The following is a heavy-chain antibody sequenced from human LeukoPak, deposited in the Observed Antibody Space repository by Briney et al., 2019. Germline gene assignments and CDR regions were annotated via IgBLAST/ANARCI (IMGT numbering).Heavy chain of an antibody. CDR3: ARVCPDTAMVYYYYGMDV. D-gene: IGHD5-18*01. CDR1: GGSISSYY. V-gene: IGHV4-34*01. Sequence: SETLSLTCTVSGGSISSYYWSWIRQPPGKGLEWIGEINHSGSTNYNPSLKSRVTISVDTSKNQFSLKLSSVTAADTAVYYCARVCPDTAMVYYYYGMDVWGQGTTVTVS. CDR2: INHSGST. J-gene: IGHJ6*02.